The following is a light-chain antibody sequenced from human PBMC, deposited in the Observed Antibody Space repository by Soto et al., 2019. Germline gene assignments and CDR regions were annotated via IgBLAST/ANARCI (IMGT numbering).Light chain of an antibody. CDR2: DVS. CDR3: CSYGGRYTPYV. V-gene: IGLV2-11*01. Sequence: QSALTQPRSVSGSPGQSVTISCTGTSSDVGLYNYVSWYQQHPGKAPKLIIYDVSKRHSGVPDRFSGSKSGNTASLTISGLQAEDEGEYFCCSYGGRYTPYVFGTGTKLTVL. J-gene: IGLJ1*01. CDR1: SSDVGLYNY.